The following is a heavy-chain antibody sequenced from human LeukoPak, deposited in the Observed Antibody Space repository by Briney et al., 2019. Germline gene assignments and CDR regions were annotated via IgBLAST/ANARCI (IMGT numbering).Heavy chain of an antibody. CDR3: ARESERSTSIFRTDPDYFDH. D-gene: IGHD3-3*01. Sequence: GGSLRLSCAASGFTFSNDAMSWVRQAPGKGLEWVAGIWYDGSNKYYADSVKGRFTISRDNSKNTLYLQMSSLRAEDTAVYYCARESERSTSIFRTDPDYFDHWGQGALVTVSS. CDR2: IWYDGSNK. J-gene: IGHJ4*02. V-gene: IGHV3-33*08. CDR1: GFTFSNDA.